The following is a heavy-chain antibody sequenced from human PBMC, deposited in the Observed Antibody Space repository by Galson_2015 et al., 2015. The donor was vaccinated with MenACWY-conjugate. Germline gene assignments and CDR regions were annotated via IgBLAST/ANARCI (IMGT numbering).Heavy chain of an antibody. CDR1: GASISNGNW. CDR3: ARDSGSGWYGGSFEI. Sequence: ETLSLTCAVSGASISNGNWWSWVRQPPGKGLEWIGEIYHSGNTNYNPSLKSRVTMSVDKSKNQFSLRLNSVTAADTAVYFCARDSGSGWYGGSFEIWGQGTMVTVSS. CDR2: IYHSGNT. V-gene: IGHV4-4*01. D-gene: IGHD6-19*01. J-gene: IGHJ3*02.